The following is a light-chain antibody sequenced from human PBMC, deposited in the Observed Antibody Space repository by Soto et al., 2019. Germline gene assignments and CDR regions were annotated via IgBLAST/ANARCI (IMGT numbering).Light chain of an antibody. V-gene: IGLV1-44*01. CDR1: SSNIGSTS. Sequence: QSVLTQPPSASGTPGQRVTISCSGSSSNIGSTSVYWYQQLPGTAPKLLIYSNDRRPSGVPDRLSASKSGTSASLAISGLQSEDEADYYCAAWDNGLSGWVFGGGTKLTVL. J-gene: IGLJ3*02. CDR2: SND. CDR3: AAWDNGLSGWV.